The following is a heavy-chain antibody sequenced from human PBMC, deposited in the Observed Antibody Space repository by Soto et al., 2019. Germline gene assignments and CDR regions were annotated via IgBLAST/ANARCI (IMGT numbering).Heavy chain of an antibody. J-gene: IGHJ4*02. D-gene: IGHD4-17*01. Sequence: QLQLRESGPVLVKPSETLSLTCTVAGGSFRRSAYYWVWVRQPPGKGLEWIGSMYYRDTLYNPYLKSRVTIAADTSKNHFSLKVSSVTATDTAVYYCARGSGDYLGQAGFDYWGQGTLVTVSS. CDR1: GGSFRRSAYY. CDR2: MYYRDT. V-gene: IGHV4-39*02. CDR3: ARGSGDYLGQAGFDY.